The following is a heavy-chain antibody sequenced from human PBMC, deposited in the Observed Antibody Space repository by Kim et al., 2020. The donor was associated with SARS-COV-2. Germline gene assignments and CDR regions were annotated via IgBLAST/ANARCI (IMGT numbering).Heavy chain of an antibody. CDR3: ARAPPEFWFDP. CDR1: GGSISSGGYY. J-gene: IGHJ5*02. Sequence: SETLSLTCTVSGGSISSGGYYWSWIRQHPGKGPEWIGYIYYSGSTYYNPSLKSRVTISVDTSKNQFSLKLSSVTAADTAVYYCARAPPEFWFDPWGQGTLVTVSS. D-gene: IGHD3-10*01. V-gene: IGHV4-31*03. CDR2: IYYSGST.